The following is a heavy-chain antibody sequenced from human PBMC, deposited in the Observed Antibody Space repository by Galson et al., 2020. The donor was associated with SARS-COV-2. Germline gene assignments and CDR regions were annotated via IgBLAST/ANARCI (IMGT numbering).Heavy chain of an antibody. J-gene: IGHJ6*04. CDR2: IFYTGIT. V-gene: IGHV4-30-2*01. CDR1: GDSISSGGYP. CDR3: ARARGDV. Sequence: SETLSLTCAVSGDSISSGGYPWSWIRQPPGKGLEWIGNIFYTGITYYNPSLKSRVTISVDLSKNQFSLKVASVTAADTAVYYCARARGDVWGKGTTVTVSS.